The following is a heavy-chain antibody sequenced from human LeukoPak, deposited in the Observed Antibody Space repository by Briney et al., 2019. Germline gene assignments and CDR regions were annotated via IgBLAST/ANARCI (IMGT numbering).Heavy chain of an antibody. Sequence: PGGSLRLSCAASGFTFSDYYMSWIRQAPGKGLEWIGTIYYSGTTYYNPSLKSRVTISVDMSKNQFSLKLTSVTAADTAVYYCARLAFGYSSSWYDYWGQGTLVTVSS. CDR1: GFTFSDYY. CDR2: IYYSGTT. J-gene: IGHJ4*02. V-gene: IGHV4-39*01. CDR3: ARLAFGYSSSWYDY. D-gene: IGHD6-13*01.